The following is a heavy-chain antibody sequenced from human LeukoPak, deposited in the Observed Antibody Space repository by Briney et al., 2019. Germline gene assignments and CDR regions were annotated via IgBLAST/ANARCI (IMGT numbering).Heavy chain of an antibody. V-gene: IGHV3-30*18. Sequence: GGTLRLSCAASGFTFSIHGMHWVRQAPGKGLEWVAVISYDGSNKYYADSVKGRFTISRDNSQNTLYLQMNSLRPEDTAVYYCAKVSAYYYASGFDSWGQGTLVTVSS. CDR3: AKVSAYYYASGFDS. D-gene: IGHD3-10*01. J-gene: IGHJ4*02. CDR2: ISYDGSNK. CDR1: GFTFSIHG.